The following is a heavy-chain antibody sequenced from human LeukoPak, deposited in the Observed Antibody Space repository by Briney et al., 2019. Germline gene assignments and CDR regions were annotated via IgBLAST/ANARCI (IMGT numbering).Heavy chain of an antibody. V-gene: IGHV3-9*01. J-gene: IGHJ6*02. CDR1: GFTFEDYA. CDR2: IGWNSGSI. CDR3: AKDMVRNSRTNYGMDV. Sequence: GGSLRLSRAASGFTFEDYAMPWVRQAPGKGLEWVSGIGWNSGSIGYADSVKGRFTISRDNAKNSLYLQMNSLRAEDTALYYCAKDMVRNSRTNYGMDVWGQGTTVTVSS. D-gene: IGHD1-14*01.